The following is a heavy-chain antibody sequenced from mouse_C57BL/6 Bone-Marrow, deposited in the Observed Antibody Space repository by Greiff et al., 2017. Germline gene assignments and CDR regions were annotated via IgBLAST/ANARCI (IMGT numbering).Heavy chain of an antibody. CDR3: ARDVRGPYYYAMDY. Sequence: EVMLVESGGGLVKPGGSLKLSCAASGFTFSSYAMSWVRQTPEKRLEWVATISDGGSYTYYPDNVKGRFTISRDNAKNNLYLQMSHLKSEDTAMYDCARDVRGPYYYAMDYWGQGTSVTVSS. J-gene: IGHJ4*01. CDR1: GFTFSSYA. CDR2: ISDGGSYT. V-gene: IGHV5-4*01.